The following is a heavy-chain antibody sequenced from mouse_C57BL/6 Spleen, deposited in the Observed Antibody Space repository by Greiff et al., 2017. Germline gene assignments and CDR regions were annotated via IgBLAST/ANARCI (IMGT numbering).Heavy chain of an antibody. J-gene: IGHJ4*01. CDR3: AIYYSNYSYAMDY. D-gene: IGHD2-5*01. V-gene: IGHV2-2*01. CDR1: GFSLTSYG. Sequence: VHLVESGPGLVQPSQSLSITCTVSGFSLTSYGVHWVRQSPGKGLEWLGVIWSGGSTDYNAAFISRLSISKDNSKSQVFFKMNSLQADDTTKYYCAIYYSNYSYAMDYWGQGTSVTVSS. CDR2: IWSGGST.